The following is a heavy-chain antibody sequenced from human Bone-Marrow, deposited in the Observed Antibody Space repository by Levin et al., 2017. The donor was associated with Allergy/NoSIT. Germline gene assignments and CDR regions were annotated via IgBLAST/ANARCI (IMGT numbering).Heavy chain of an antibody. Sequence: EASVKVSCTVSGFTFSIYSINWVRQAPGKGLEWVSSISSSGSDMYYVDSVKGRFTISRDNAKNSLTLQMNSLRAEDTAVYYCTRDRGEWGQFYFDYWGQGILVTVSS. D-gene: IGHD1-26*01. CDR3: TRDRGEWGQFYFDY. CDR1: GFTFSIYS. CDR2: ISSSGSDM. J-gene: IGHJ4*02. V-gene: IGHV3-21*01.